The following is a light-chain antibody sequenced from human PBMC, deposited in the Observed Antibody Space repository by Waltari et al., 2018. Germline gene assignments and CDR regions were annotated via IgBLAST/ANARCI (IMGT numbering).Light chain of an antibody. CDR1: TSDIGGYNF. Sequence: QAALTQPPSVSGSPGQPVTISCSGTTSDIGGYNFVPWYQQYPGKAPKLLIFDVINRSAGVSDRFSGSKSGSTASLTITGLLPEDEAEYYCSSYAGTSILIFGGGTRLTVL. CDR2: DVI. J-gene: IGLJ2*01. CDR3: SSYAGTSILI. V-gene: IGLV2-14*03.